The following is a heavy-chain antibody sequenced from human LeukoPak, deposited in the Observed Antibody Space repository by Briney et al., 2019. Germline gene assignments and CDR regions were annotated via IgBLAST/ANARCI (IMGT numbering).Heavy chain of an antibody. CDR3: ARARLLGNYFFDY. CDR1: GGSISSGSYY. Sequence: SQTLSLTCTVSGGSISSGSYYWSWIRQPAGKGLEWIGRIYTSGSTNYNPSLKSRVTISADTSKNQFSLNLSSVTAADTAVYYCARARLLGNYFFDYWGQGTLVTVSS. CDR2: IYTSGST. V-gene: IGHV4-61*02. D-gene: IGHD1-26*01. J-gene: IGHJ4*02.